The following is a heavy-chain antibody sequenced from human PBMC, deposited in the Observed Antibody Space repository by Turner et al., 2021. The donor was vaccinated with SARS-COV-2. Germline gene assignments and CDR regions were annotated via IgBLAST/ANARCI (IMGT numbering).Heavy chain of an antibody. CDR3: ARESIAAAGTDFDY. J-gene: IGHJ4*02. V-gene: IGHV3-7*01. Sequence: GLEWVANIKQDGSEKYYVDSVKGRFTISRDNAKNSLYLQMNSLRAEDTAVYYCARESIAAAGTDFDYWGQGTLVTVSS. D-gene: IGHD6-13*01. CDR2: IKQDGSEK.